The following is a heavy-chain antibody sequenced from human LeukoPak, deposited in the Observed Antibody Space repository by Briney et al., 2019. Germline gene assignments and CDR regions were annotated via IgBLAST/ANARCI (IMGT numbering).Heavy chain of an antibody. CDR3: ARTYYYDSSGYPHDAFDI. V-gene: IGHV3-7*03. J-gene: IGHJ3*02. CDR1: GFTFSSAW. D-gene: IGHD3-22*01. Sequence: PGGSLRLSCAASGFTFSSAWMTWVRQAPGRGLEWVASVKGDGGDKNYVDSVKGRFTISRDNAKSSLYLQMSSLRAEDTAVYYCARTYYYDSSGYPHDAFDIWGQGTMVTVSS. CDR2: VKGDGGDK.